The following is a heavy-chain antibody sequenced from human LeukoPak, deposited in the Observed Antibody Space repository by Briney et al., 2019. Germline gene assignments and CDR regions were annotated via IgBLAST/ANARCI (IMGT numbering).Heavy chain of an antibody. Sequence: SETLSLTCTVSGGSISSYYWSWIRQPPGKGLEWIGYIYYSGSTNYNPSLKSRVTISVDTSKNQFPLKLSSVTAADTAVYYCARHIAVTRGAYYYYGMDVWGQGTTVTVSS. D-gene: IGHD4-17*01. CDR2: IYYSGST. CDR3: ARHIAVTRGAYYYYGMDV. J-gene: IGHJ6*02. CDR1: GGSISSYY. V-gene: IGHV4-59*08.